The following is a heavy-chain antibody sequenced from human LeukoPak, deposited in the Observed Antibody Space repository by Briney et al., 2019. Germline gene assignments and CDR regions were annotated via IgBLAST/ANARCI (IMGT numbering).Heavy chain of an antibody. CDR3: AREGLGGTDAFDI. CDR2: IYYSGST. J-gene: IGHJ3*02. D-gene: IGHD1-1*01. CDR1: GGSISSYY. Sequence: SETLSLTCTVSGGSISSYYWSWIRQPPGKGLEWIGYIYYSGSTNYNPSLKSRVTISVDTSKNQFSLKLSSVTAADTAVYYCAREGLGGTDAFDIWGQGTMVTVSS. V-gene: IGHV4-59*01.